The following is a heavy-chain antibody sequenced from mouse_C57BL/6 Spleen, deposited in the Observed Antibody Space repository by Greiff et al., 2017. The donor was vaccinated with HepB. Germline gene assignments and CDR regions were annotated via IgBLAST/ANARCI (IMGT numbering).Heavy chain of an antibody. CDR1: GFTFSDYG. J-gene: IGHJ2*01. Sequence: DVQLVESGGGLVKPGGSLKLSCAASGFTFSDYGMHWVRQAPEKGLEWVAYISSGSSTIYYADTVKGRFTISRDNAKNTLFLQMTSLRSEDTAMYYCARNYDYPTPYYFDYWGQGTTLTVSS. V-gene: IGHV5-17*01. CDR2: ISSGSSTI. D-gene: IGHD2-4*01. CDR3: ARNYDYPTPYYFDY.